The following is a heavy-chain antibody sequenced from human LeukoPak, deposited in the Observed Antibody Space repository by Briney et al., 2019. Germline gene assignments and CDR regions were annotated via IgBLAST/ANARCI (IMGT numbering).Heavy chain of an antibody. CDR1: GFTFSTYS. Sequence: GGSLRLSCTASGFTFSTYSMNWVRQAPGRGLEWVSYISGSSSSSDGGAKQYADSVKGRFTISRDNDKNSLYLQMNSLRADDTAAYYCAKDSGYSSSWYAIDIWGQGTMVTVSS. J-gene: IGHJ3*02. D-gene: IGHD6-13*01. V-gene: IGHV3-48*01. CDR3: AKDSGYSSSWYAIDI. CDR2: ISGSSSSSDGGAK.